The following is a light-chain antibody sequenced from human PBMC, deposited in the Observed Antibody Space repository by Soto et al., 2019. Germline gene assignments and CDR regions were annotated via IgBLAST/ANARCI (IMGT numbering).Light chain of an antibody. Sequence: QSVLTQPHSVSASPGQSVTISCTGTSSDVGGYNYVSWYQHHPGKAPKLMIYEVNKRPSGVPDRFSGSKSGNTASLTISWLLAEDEADYYCCSYADSYTYVFGIGTKVTVL. V-gene: IGLV2-11*01. CDR3: CSYADSYTYV. CDR2: EVN. CDR1: SSDVGGYNY. J-gene: IGLJ1*01.